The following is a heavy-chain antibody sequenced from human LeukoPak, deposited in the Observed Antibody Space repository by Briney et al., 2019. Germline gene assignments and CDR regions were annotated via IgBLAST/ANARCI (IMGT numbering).Heavy chain of an antibody. Sequence: GASVKVSCKASGGTFSSYAISWVRQAPGQGLEWMGWISAYNGNTNYAQKVQGRVTMTTNTSTNTAYMELRSLRSDDTAVYYCARDFLTPGNWFDPWGQGTLVTVSS. D-gene: IGHD3-9*01. V-gene: IGHV1-18*01. CDR2: ISAYNGNT. CDR1: GGTFSSYA. J-gene: IGHJ5*02. CDR3: ARDFLTPGNWFDP.